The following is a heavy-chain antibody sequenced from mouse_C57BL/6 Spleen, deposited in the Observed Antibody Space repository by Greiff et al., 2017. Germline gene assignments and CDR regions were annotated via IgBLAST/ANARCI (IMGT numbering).Heavy chain of an antibody. CDR3: ARTAQANFDY. CDR2: ISSGSSTI. D-gene: IGHD3-2*02. J-gene: IGHJ2*01. Sequence: EVKLVESGGGLVKPGGSLKLSCAASGFTFSDYGMHWVRQAPEKGLEWVAYISSGSSTIYYADTVKGRFTISRDNAKNTLFLQMTSLRSEDTAMYYCARTAQANFDYWGQGTTLTVSS. V-gene: IGHV5-17*01. CDR1: GFTFSDYG.